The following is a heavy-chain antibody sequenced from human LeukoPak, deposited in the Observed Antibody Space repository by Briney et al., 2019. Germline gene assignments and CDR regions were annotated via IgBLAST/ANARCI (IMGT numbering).Heavy chain of an antibody. CDR1: GGSISSSNW. D-gene: IGHD3-10*01. CDR2: IYHSGST. J-gene: IGHJ6*03. V-gene: IGHV4-4*02. Sequence: SETLSLTCAVSGGSISSSNWWSWVRQPPGKGLEWIGEIYHSGSTNYNPSLKSRVTISVDTSKNQFSLKLSSVTAADTAVYYCARPHVRYYYGSGSYPYYMDVWGKGTTVTISS. CDR3: ARPHVRYYYGSGSYPYYMDV.